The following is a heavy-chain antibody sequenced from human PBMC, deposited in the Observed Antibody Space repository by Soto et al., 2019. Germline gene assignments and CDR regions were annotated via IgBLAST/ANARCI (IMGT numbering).Heavy chain of an antibody. V-gene: IGHV4-34*01. CDR1: GGSFSGYY. CDR2: INHSGST. J-gene: IGHJ4*02. D-gene: IGHD2-2*01. CDR3: ARVVGFFPL. Sequence: SETLSLTCAVYGGSFSGYYWSWIRQPPGKGLEWIGEINHSGSTNYNPSLKSRVTISVDTSKNQFSLKLSSVTAADTAVYYCARVVGFFPLWGQGTLVTVSS.